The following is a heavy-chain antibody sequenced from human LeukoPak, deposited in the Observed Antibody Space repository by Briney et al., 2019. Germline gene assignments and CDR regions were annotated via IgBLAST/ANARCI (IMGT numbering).Heavy chain of an antibody. CDR1: GFTFSSYW. CDR3: ARDGYSSSWPGYMDV. CDR2: IKQDGSEK. D-gene: IGHD6-13*01. V-gene: IGHV3-7*01. J-gene: IGHJ6*03. Sequence: PGGSLRLSCAASGFTFSSYWMSWVRQAPGKGLEWVANIKQDGSEKYYVDSVKGRFTISRDNAKNSLYLQMNSLRAEDAAVYYCARDGYSSSWPGYMDVWGKGTTVTVSS.